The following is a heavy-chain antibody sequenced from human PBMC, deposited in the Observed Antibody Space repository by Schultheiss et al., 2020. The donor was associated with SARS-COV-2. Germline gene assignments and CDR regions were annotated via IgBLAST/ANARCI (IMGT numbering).Heavy chain of an antibody. CDR2: IYSGGST. CDR3: AKGRLEWLWRNWFDP. D-gene: IGHD3-3*01. CDR1: GFTFSSYW. Sequence: GESLKISCAASGFTFSSYWMHWVRQATGKGLEWVSVIYSGGSTYYADSVKGRFTISRDNSKNTLYLQMNSLRAEDTAVYYCAKGRLEWLWRNWFDPWGQGTLVTVSS. V-gene: IGHV3-53*01. J-gene: IGHJ5*02.